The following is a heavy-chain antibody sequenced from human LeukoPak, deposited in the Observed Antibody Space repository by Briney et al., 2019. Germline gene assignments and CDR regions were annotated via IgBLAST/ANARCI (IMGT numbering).Heavy chain of an antibody. CDR1: GYSFTSYW. D-gene: IGHD3-10*01. Sequence: GESLKISCKGSGYSFTSYWISWVRQMPGKGLEWMGRIDPSDSYTNYSPSFQGHVTISADKSISTAYLQWSSLKASDTAMYYCARLGVGFGEPSGDYYYYGMDVWGQGTTVTVSS. CDR3: ARLGVGFGEPSGDYYYYGMDV. CDR2: IDPSDSYT. V-gene: IGHV5-10-1*01. J-gene: IGHJ6*02.